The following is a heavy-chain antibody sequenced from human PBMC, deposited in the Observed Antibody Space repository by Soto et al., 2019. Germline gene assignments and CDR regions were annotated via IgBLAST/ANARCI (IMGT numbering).Heavy chain of an antibody. CDR1: GFTFSSYS. CDR2: ISSSSSTI. Sequence: EVQLVESGGGLVQPGGSLRLSCAASGFTFSSYSMNWVRQAPGKGLEWVSYISSSSSTIYYADSVKGRFTISRDNAKNSLYLQMNSLRAEDTAVYYCASPLSYYSPYWGQGTLVTVSS. J-gene: IGHJ4*02. V-gene: IGHV3-48*01. CDR3: ASPLSYYSPY. D-gene: IGHD1-26*01.